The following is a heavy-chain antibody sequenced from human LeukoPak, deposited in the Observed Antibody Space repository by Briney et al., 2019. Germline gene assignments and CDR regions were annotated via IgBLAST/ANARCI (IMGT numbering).Heavy chain of an antibody. CDR1: GFTFSSYS. V-gene: IGHV3-66*01. D-gene: IGHD3-22*01. CDR2: IYTCGST. Sequence: GGSLRLSCAASGFTFSSYSMNWVRQAPGKGLEWVSVIYTCGSTYYADSVKGRFTISRDNSKNTLYLQMNSLRVEDTAVYYCAKDRPSRYDSSGYYLDYWGQGTLVTVSS. CDR3: AKDRPSRYDSSGYYLDY. J-gene: IGHJ4*02.